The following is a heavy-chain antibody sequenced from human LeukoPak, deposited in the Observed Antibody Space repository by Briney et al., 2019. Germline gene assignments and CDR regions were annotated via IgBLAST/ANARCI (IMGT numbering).Heavy chain of an antibody. D-gene: IGHD3-10*01. J-gene: IGHJ3*02. CDR1: GFTFSTYY. Sequence: GGSLRLSCAASGFTFSTYYMNWVRQAPGKGLEWVSGINWNGGRTGYADSVKGRFSISRDNAKNSLYLQMNSLRAEDTAVYYCAREGCYGSGSSHDGFDIWGQGTMVTVSS. CDR2: INWNGGRT. CDR3: AREGCYGSGSSHDGFDI. V-gene: IGHV3-20*04.